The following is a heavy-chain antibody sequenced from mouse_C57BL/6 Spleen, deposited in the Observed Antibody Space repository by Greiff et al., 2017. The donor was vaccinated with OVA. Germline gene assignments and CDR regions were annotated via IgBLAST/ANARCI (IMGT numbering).Heavy chain of an antibody. CDR1: GYTFTDYY. CDR3: ARGGVYYDYENAMDY. Sequence: VQLQQSGPELVKPGASVKISCKASGYTFTDYYMNWVKQSHGKSLEWIGDINPNNGGTSYNQKFKGKATLTVDKSSSTAYMELRSLTSEDSAVYYCARGGVYYDYENAMDYWGQGTSVTVSS. J-gene: IGHJ4*01. CDR2: INPNNGGT. D-gene: IGHD2-4*01. V-gene: IGHV1-26*01.